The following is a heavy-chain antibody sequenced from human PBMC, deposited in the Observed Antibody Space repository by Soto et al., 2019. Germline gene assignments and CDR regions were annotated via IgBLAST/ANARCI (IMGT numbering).Heavy chain of an antibody. CDR3: ARYRHCSDDSCNYYYIMDL. CDR1: RGLFSSYV. Sequence: SVKVSCKAPRGLFSSYVFNWVRQAPGQGLEWMGGVNPILNIADHAQKFQGRVTITADASTGTVYMELSSLRSDDTATYFCARYRHCSDDSCNYYYIMDLWSQGTTVTVSS. D-gene: IGHD2-15*01. J-gene: IGHJ6*02. CDR2: VNPILNIA. V-gene: IGHV1-69*10.